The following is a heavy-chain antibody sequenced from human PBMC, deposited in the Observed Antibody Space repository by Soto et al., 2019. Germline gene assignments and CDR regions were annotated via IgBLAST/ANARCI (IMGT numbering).Heavy chain of an antibody. D-gene: IGHD3-16*01. Sequence: QVQLVESGGGVVQPGRSLRLSCAASGFTFSSYGMHWVRQAPGKGLEWVAVISYDGSNKYYADSVKGRFTISRHNSKNTLYLQMNSLRAEDTAVYYCAKDPASWGGGDYWGQGTLVTVSS. V-gene: IGHV3-30*18. CDR3: AKDPASWGGGDY. CDR2: ISYDGSNK. J-gene: IGHJ4*02. CDR1: GFTFSSYG.